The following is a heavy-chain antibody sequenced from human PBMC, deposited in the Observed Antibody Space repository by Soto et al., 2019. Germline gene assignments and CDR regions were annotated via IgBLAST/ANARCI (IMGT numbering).Heavy chain of an antibody. V-gene: IGHV2-5*01. CDR2: VYGNDNK. CDR1: GFSLNTNGVA. D-gene: IGHD6-13*01. CDR3: PHRLNSNYDC. Sequence: QITLKESGPTLVKPTQTLTLTCTFSGFSLNTNGVAVGWIRQPPGKALEWLALVYGNDNKLYSPSLQSRLAISKDTSKNQVLLTLTNMDPVDTATYYCPHRLNSNYDCWGQGILVTVSS. J-gene: IGHJ4*02.